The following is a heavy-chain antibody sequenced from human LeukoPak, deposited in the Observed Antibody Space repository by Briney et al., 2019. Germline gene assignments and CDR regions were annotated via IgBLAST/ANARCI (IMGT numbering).Heavy chain of an antibody. D-gene: IGHD1-26*01. CDR3: ARVKVGSTYWFDP. CDR2: IYSGGST. Sequence: GGSLRLSCAASGFIVNYNYMSWVRQAPGKGLEWVSVIYSGGSTYYADSVKGRFTISRDNSKNMVYLQMNSLRVEDTAVYYCARVKVGSTYWFDPWGQGTLVTVSS. J-gene: IGHJ5*02. V-gene: IGHV3-66*01. CDR1: GFIVNYNY.